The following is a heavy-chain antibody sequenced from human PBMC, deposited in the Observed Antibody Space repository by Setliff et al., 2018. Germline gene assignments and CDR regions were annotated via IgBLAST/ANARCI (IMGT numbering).Heavy chain of an antibody. V-gene: IGHV1-69*10. Sequence: ASVKVSCKASGGTFSSYAISWVRQAPGQGLEWMGGIIPILGIANYAQKFQGRVTITADKSTSTAYMELSSLRSEDTAVYYCARGASLDVGTMVRGYFQHWGQGTTVTVSS. CDR3: ARGASLDVGTMVRGYFQH. D-gene: IGHD3-10*01. J-gene: IGHJ1*01. CDR2: IIPILGIA. CDR1: GGTFSSYA.